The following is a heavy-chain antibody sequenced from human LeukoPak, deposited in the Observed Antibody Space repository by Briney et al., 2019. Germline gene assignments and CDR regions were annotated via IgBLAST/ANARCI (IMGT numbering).Heavy chain of an antibody. Sequence: GGSLRLSCAASGFTFSSYAMSWVRQAPGKGLEWVSAISGSGDSTYYADSVKGRFTISRDNAENSLYLQMNSLRAEDTAVYYCATSRTFDYWGQGTLVTVSS. J-gene: IGHJ4*02. CDR1: GFTFSSYA. CDR3: ATSRTFDY. D-gene: IGHD1-7*01. V-gene: IGHV3-23*01. CDR2: ISGSGDST.